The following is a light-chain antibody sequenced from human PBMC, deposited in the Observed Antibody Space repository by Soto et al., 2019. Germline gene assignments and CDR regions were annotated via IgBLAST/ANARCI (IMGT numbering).Light chain of an antibody. CDR1: QSISSNY. CDR2: VAS. CDR3: QQYDNFPRT. V-gene: IGKV3-20*01. J-gene: IGKJ1*01. Sequence: EIVLTQSPGTLSLSPGERATLSCRASQSISSNYLAWHQQKPGQAPRLLIYVASNRATGVPDKFSGSGSGTDFTLTIDRLEPEDFAVYYCQQYDNFPRTFGPGTKVEFK.